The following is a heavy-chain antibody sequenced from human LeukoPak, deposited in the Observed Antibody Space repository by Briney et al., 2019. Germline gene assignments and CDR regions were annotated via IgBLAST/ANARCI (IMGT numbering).Heavy chain of an antibody. Sequence: SETLSLTCTVSGGSISSSSYYWGWIRQPPGKGLEWIGSIYYSGSTYYNPSLKSRVTISVDTSKNQFSLKLSSVTAADTAVYYCARLITMVRGVMLPARHYYYYGMDVWGQGTTVTVSS. J-gene: IGHJ6*02. D-gene: IGHD3-10*01. V-gene: IGHV4-39*07. CDR2: IYYSGST. CDR1: GGSISSSSYY. CDR3: ARLITMVRGVMLPARHYYYYGMDV.